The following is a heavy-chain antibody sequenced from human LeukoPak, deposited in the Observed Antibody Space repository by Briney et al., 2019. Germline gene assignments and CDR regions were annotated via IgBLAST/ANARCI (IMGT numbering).Heavy chain of an antibody. V-gene: IGHV3-30*18. CDR2: ISYDGSNK. D-gene: IGHD3-10*01. J-gene: IGHJ4*02. CDR1: GFTFSSYG. Sequence: GRSLRLSCAASGFTFSSYGMHWVRQAPGKGLEWVAVISYDGSNKYYADSVKGRFTISRDNSKNTLYLQMNSLRAEDTAVYYCAKGYGSGSYYIGYWGQGTLVTVSS. CDR3: AKGYGSGSYYIGY.